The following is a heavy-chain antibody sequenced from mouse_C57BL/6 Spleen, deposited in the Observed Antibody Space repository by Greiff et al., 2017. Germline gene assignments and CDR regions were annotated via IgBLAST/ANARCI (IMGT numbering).Heavy chain of an antibody. CDR2: IDPSDSYT. J-gene: IGHJ2*01. V-gene: IGHV1-59*01. D-gene: IGHD1-1*01. CDR1: GYTFTSYW. Sequence: QVQLQQPGAELVRPGTSVKLSCKASGYTFTSYWMHWVKQRPGQGLEWIGVIDPSDSYTNYNQKFKGKATLTVDTSSSTAYMQLSSLTSEDSAVYYCASENGSSYRDDWGKGTTLTVSS. CDR3: ASENGSSYRDD.